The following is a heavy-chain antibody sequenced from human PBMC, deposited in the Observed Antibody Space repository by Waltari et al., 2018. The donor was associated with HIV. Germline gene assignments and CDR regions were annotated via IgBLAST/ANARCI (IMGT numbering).Heavy chain of an antibody. CDR2: SKPMSVGT. CDR1: GYTFTDKF. CDR3: AREEMKYFDL. V-gene: IGHV1-2*04. J-gene: IGHJ2*01. Sequence: QVQLVQSGAELKKPGASVKVSCKASGYTFTDKFIHWVRQAPGQGLEWMGCSKPMSVGTKFVQKFQGWVSLTMDTPTSTVYMGLNRLTYEDTAIYYCAREEMKYFDLWGRGTLVTVSS.